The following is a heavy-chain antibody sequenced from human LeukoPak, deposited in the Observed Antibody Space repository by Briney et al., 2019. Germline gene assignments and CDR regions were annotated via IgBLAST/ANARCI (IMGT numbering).Heavy chain of an antibody. D-gene: IGHD4-17*01. CDR3: ARENGDYEIDP. J-gene: IGHJ5*02. CDR1: GFIFSNYA. V-gene: IGHV3-64*04. CDR2: ISSDGFST. Sequence: GGSLRLSCAASGFIFSNYAMHWVRQAPGKGLEYVSAISSDGFSTYYADSVKGRFTISRDNSKNTLYLQMNSLRAEDTAVYYCARENGDYEIDPWGQGTLVTVSS.